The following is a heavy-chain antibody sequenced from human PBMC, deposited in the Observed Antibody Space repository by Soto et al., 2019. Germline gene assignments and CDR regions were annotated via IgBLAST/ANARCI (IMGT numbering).Heavy chain of an antibody. J-gene: IGHJ3*02. CDR1: GFTFSSYG. CDR3: AREDGIAVAGGAFDI. CDR2: IWYDGSNK. V-gene: IGHV3-33*01. Sequence: SAGSLRLSCAASGFTFSSYGMHWVRQAPGKGLEWVAVIWYDGSNKYYADSVKGRFTISRDNSKNTLYLQMNSLRAEDTAVYYCAREDGIAVAGGAFDIWGQGTMVTVSS. D-gene: IGHD6-19*01.